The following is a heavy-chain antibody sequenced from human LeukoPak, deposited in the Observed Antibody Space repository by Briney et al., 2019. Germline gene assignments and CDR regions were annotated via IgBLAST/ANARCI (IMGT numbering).Heavy chain of an antibody. CDR3: AKDAIGWWQWSYYFDY. J-gene: IGHJ4*02. Sequence: GGSLRLSCTVSGLTFDDYAMHWVRQAPGKGLEWVSGISWNSGRIDYVDSVKGRFTISRDNSKNTLYLQMNSLRAEDTAVYYCAKDAIGWWQWSYYFDYWGQGTLVTVSS. CDR1: GLTFDDYA. CDR2: ISWNSGRI. V-gene: IGHV3-9*01. D-gene: IGHD2-15*01.